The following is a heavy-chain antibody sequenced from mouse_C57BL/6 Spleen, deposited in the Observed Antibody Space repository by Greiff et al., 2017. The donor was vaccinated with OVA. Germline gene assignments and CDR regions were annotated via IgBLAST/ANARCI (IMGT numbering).Heavy chain of an antibody. CDR3: ARHEEGYGSSYYWYFDV. D-gene: IGHD1-1*01. V-gene: IGHV1-62-2*01. Sequence: LQESGAELVKPGASVKLSCKASGYTFTEYTIHWVKQRSGQGLEWIGWFYPGSGSIKYNEKFKDKATLTADKSSSTVYMELSRLTSEDSAVYFCARHEEGYGSSYYWYFDVWGTGTTVTVSS. J-gene: IGHJ1*03. CDR2: FYPGSGSI. CDR1: GYTFTEYT.